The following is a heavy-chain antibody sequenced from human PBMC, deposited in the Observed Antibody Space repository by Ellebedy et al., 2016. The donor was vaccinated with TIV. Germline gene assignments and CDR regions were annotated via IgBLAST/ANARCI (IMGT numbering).Heavy chain of an antibody. CDR1: GFIFSTYG. Sequence: PGGSLRLSCAASGFIFSTYGMHWVRQAPGKGLEWVAFIWYDGGNKYYADSVKGRFTISRDNSKNTLSLQMNNLGAEDTAVYYWARDRHVDRGDCLDYWGQGTLVTVSS. CDR2: IWYDGGNK. J-gene: IGHJ4*02. CDR3: ARDRHVDRGDCLDY. V-gene: IGHV3-33*01. D-gene: IGHD2-21*02.